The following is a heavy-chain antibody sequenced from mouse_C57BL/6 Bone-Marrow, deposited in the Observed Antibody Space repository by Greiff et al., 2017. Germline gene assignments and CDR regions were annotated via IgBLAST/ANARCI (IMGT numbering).Heavy chain of an antibody. CDR1: GYTFTSYW. J-gene: IGHJ4*01. D-gene: IGHD2-1*01. V-gene: IGHV1-55*01. CDR2: IYPGSGST. Sequence: QVHVKQSGAELVKPGASVKMSCKASGYTFTSYWINWVKQRPGQGLEWIGDIYPGSGSTNYNEKFKSKATLTVDTSSSTAYMQLSSLTSEDSAVYYCARVYYCYAIDYWGQGTSVTVSS. CDR3: ARVYYCYAIDY.